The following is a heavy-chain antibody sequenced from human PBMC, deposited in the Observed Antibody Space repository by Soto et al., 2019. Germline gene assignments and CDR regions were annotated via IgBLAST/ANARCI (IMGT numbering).Heavy chain of an antibody. CDR2: ISGSGGST. CDR3: MGPAHPGLARWFDP. D-gene: IGHD3-10*01. CDR1: GFTFSSYS. Sequence: PEGSLRLSCAASGFTFSSYSMSWVRQAPGKGLEWVSAISGSGGSTYYADSVKGRFTISRDNSKNTLYLQMNSLRAEDTAVYYCMGPAHPGLARWFDPWGQGTLVTVSS. V-gene: IGHV3-23*01. J-gene: IGHJ5*02.